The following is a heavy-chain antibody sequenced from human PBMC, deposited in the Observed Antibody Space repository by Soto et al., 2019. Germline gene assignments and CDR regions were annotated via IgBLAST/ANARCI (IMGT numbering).Heavy chain of an antibody. D-gene: IGHD3-10*01. J-gene: IGHJ3*02. Sequence: ASVKVSCKASGYTFTSYAMHWVRQAPGQRLEWMGWINAGNGNTKYSQKFQGRVTITRDTSASTAYMELSSLRSEDTAVYYCARGKLVRGVIIFGAFDIWGQGTMDTVSS. V-gene: IGHV1-3*01. CDR3: ARGKLVRGVIIFGAFDI. CDR2: INAGNGNT. CDR1: GYTFTSYA.